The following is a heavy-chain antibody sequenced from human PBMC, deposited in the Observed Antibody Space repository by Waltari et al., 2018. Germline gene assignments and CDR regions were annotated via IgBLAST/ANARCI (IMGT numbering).Heavy chain of an antibody. CDR2: IYYSAST. CDR1: GGSISSGGYY. CDR3: ARARRGDAFDI. J-gene: IGHJ3*02. Sequence: QVQLQESGPGLVKPSQTLSLTCTVSGGSISSGGYYWSWIRQHPGKGLEWIGYIYYSASTYYNPSLKSRVTISVETSKNQFSLKLSSVTAADPAVYYCARARRGDAFDIWGQGTMVTVSS. V-gene: IGHV4-31*03.